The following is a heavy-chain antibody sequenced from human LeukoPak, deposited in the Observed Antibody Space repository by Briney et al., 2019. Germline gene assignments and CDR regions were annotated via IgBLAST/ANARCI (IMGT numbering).Heavy chain of an antibody. V-gene: IGHV3-23*01. CDR1: GFTFSTYA. CDR2: ISGSGGST. Sequence: PGGSLRLSCAASGFTFSTYALSWVRQAPGKGLEWVSAISGSGGSTYYADSVKGRFTISRDNSKNTLYLQMNSLRAEDTAVYYCAKVMSIAARPFDYWAREPWSPSPQ. D-gene: IGHD6-6*01. CDR3: AKVMSIAARPFDY. J-gene: IGHJ4*02.